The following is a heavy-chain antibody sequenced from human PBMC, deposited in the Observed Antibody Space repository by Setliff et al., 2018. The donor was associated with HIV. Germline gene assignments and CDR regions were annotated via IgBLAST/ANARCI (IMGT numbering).Heavy chain of an antibody. Sequence: SETLSLTCTVSGGSISSSSYYWGWIRQPPGKGLEWLGTIYYSGTTYYNPSLKSRVTISVDTSKNQFSLKLNSVTAADTAVYYCARHGVIRGLISWGYFDLWGRGTLVTVSS. CDR2: IYYSGTT. D-gene: IGHD3-10*01. J-gene: IGHJ2*01. CDR3: ARHGVIRGLISWGYFDL. CDR1: GGSISSSSYY. V-gene: IGHV4-39*01.